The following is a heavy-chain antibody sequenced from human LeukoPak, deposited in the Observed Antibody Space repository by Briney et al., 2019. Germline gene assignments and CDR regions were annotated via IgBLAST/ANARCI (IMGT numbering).Heavy chain of an antibody. Sequence: PGGSLRLSCAASGFSFRNYAMSWVRQAPGKGLEWVSTVTSSADATHYADSVKGRFTISRDNSKNTLYLQMNSLRVDDTAMYYCAKERGRSWLLPDWYFDVWGRGTLVSVSS. J-gene: IGHJ2*01. V-gene: IGHV3-23*01. CDR3: AKERGRSWLLPDWYFDV. CDR1: GFSFRNYA. D-gene: IGHD3-22*01. CDR2: VTSSADAT.